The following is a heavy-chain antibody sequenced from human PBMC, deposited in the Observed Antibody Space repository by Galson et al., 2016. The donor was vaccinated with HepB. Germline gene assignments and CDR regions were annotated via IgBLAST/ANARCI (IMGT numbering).Heavy chain of an antibody. J-gene: IGHJ6*02. CDR2: IDRTSSQT. CDR3: VRSIAARAFAMDV. Sequence: SLRLSCAASGFSFVDYHMSWIRQAPGKGLEWVSYIDRTSSQTNNADSVRGRFTISRDNSRKSLFLQMNSLRAGDTAVYYCVRSIAARAFAMDVWGQGTTVIVSS. V-gene: IGHV3-11*06. D-gene: IGHD6-6*01. CDR1: GFSFVDYH.